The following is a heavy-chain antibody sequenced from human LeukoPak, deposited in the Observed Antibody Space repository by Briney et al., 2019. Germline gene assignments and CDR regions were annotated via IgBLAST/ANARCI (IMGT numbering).Heavy chain of an antibody. V-gene: IGHV4-39*07. Sequence: SETLSLTCTVSGGSISSSSYYWGWIRQPPGKGLEWIGSIYYSGSTYYNPSLKSRVTISVDTSKNQFSLKLSSVTAADTAVYYCARGDYYGSGSYYNCWGQGTLVTVSS. D-gene: IGHD3-10*01. CDR3: ARGDYYGSGSYYNC. J-gene: IGHJ4*02. CDR2: IYYSGST. CDR1: GGSISSSSYY.